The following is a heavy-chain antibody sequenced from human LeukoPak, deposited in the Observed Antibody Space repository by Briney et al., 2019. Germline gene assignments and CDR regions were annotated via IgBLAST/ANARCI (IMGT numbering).Heavy chain of an antibody. CDR2: IRGSGDGT. CDR3: AKAGRNQKLRYSDY. V-gene: IGHV3-23*01. CDR1: GSTFSSSA. J-gene: IGHJ4*02. D-gene: IGHD1-14*01. Sequence: GGSLRLSCAASGSTFSSSAMNWVRHAPGKGLEWVSGIRGSGDGTSYANSVKGRFTISRDNSKNTLYLQMNRLRDDDTAVYYCAKAGRNQKLRYSDYWGQGTLVTVSS.